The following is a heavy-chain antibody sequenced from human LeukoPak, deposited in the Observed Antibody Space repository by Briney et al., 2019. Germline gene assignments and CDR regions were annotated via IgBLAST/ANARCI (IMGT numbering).Heavy chain of an antibody. V-gene: IGHV4-59*01. Sequence: SETLSLTCTVSGGSISSYYWSWIRQPPGKGLEWIGYIYYSGSTNYNPSLKSRVTISVDTSKSQFSLKLSSVTAADTAVYYCARGPAAMGYFDYWGQGTLVTVSS. CDR2: IYYSGST. D-gene: IGHD2-2*01. J-gene: IGHJ4*02. CDR3: ARGPAAMGYFDY. CDR1: GGSISSYY.